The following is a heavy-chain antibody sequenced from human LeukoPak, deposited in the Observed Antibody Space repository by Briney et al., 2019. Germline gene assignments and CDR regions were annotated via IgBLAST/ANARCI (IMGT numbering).Heavy chain of an antibody. CDR3: ARDRGSRLYYYYYYMDV. CDR1: GGTFSSYA. Sequence: ASVKVSCKASGGTFSSYAISWVRQAPGQGLEWMGGIIPIFGTANYAQKFQGRVTITADKSTSTAYMELSSLRSEDTAVYYCARDRGSRLYYYYYYMDVWGKGTTVTVSS. V-gene: IGHV1-69*06. CDR2: IIPIFGTA. D-gene: IGHD3-10*01. J-gene: IGHJ6*03.